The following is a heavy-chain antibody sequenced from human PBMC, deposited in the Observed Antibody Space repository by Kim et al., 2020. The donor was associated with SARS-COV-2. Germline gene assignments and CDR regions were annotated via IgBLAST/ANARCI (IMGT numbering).Heavy chain of an antibody. Sequence: GGSLRLSCAASGFTFDDYAMHWVRQAPGKGLEWVSGISWNSGSIGYADSVKGRFTISRDNAKNSLYLQMNSLRAEDTALYYCAKDNYYDSSGYFNYWGQGTLVTVSS. V-gene: IGHV3-9*01. CDR3: AKDNYYDSSGYFNY. CDR2: ISWNSGSI. D-gene: IGHD3-22*01. J-gene: IGHJ4*02. CDR1: GFTFDDYA.